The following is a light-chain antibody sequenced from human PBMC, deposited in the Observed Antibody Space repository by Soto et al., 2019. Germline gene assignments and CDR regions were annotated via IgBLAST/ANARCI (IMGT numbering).Light chain of an antibody. CDR2: AAS. CDR1: QGISSY. CDR3: QQLNSYPSWT. Sequence: IQITQSPSTLSASVVDIFTITCRASQGISSYLAWYQQKPGKAPKLLIYAASTLQSGVPSRFSGSGSGTEFTLTISSLQPEDFATYYCQQLNSYPSWTFGQGTKVDIK. J-gene: IGKJ1*01. V-gene: IGKV1-9*01.